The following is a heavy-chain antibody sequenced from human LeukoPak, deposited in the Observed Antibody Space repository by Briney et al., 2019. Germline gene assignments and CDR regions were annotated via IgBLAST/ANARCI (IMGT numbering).Heavy chain of an antibody. Sequence: GESLKISCKGSGYSFTSYWIGWVRQMPGKGLEWMGIIYPGDSDTRYSPSFQGQVTISADKSVSTAYLQWSSLKASDTAMYYCAKRESGIAARHDAFDIWGQGTMVTVSS. CDR1: GYSFTSYW. CDR3: AKRESGIAARHDAFDI. D-gene: IGHD6-6*01. J-gene: IGHJ3*02. V-gene: IGHV5-51*01. CDR2: IYPGDSDT.